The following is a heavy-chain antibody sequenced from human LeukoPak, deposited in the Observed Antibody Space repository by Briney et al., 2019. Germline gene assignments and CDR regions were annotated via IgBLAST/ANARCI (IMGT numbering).Heavy chain of an antibody. CDR3: AKDGRITMIVVGEFDY. J-gene: IGHJ4*02. Sequence: GGSLRLSCAASGFTFSSYWMSWVRQAPGKGLEWVSTITTSDGNTYYADSVKGRFTVSRDNSKNTLYLQMNSLRAEDTAVYYCAKDGRITMIVVGEFDYWGQGTLVTVSS. CDR1: GFTFSSYW. V-gene: IGHV3-23*01. CDR2: ITTSDGNT. D-gene: IGHD3-22*01.